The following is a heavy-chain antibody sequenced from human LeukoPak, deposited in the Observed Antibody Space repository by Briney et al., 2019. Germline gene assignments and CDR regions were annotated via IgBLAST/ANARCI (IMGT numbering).Heavy chain of an antibody. D-gene: IGHD5-12*01. V-gene: IGHV1-18*01. CDR2: ISGSNHNT. CDR1: GYTFSRFG. J-gene: IGHJ6*03. Sequence: ASVRVSCEASGYTFSRFGISWVREAPGRGLEWVGWISGSNHNTNYAQRIQDRVTVTADTSTRTSYLELRSLRFDDTAVYFCARSRSGGATTTDDFYFMDVWGKGTTVIVSS. CDR3: ARSRSGGATTTDDFYFMDV.